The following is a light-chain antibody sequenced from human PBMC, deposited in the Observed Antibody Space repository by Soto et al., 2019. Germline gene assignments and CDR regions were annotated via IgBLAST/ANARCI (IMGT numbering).Light chain of an antibody. CDR3: QQYAGSPTT. CDR2: DAS. V-gene: IGKV3D-20*01. CDR1: QSVSNRY. J-gene: IGKJ1*01. Sequence: EIVLTQSPATLSLSPGERATLSCRASQSVSNRYLAWYQQKPGLAPRLLIYDASSRATGIPDRFSGSGSGTDFTLTISRLEPEDFAVYYCQQYAGSPTTFGQGTKVEI.